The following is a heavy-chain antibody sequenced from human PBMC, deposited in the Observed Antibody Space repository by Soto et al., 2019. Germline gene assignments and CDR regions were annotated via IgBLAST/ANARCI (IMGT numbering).Heavy chain of an antibody. CDR1: GDTRTDFS. D-gene: IGHD2-15*01. Sequence: ASVKVSCKASGDTRTDFSMHWVRQAPGQRPEWMGWLSVGNGDTKYSQKFQGRVTITRDTSARTAYMELSNLRSEDTAVYYCATSEGDCGGGSCYNYSYYYGMDVWGQGTTVTVSS. CDR2: LSVGNGDT. J-gene: IGHJ6*02. CDR3: ATSEGDCGGGSCYNYSYYYGMDV. V-gene: IGHV1-3*01.